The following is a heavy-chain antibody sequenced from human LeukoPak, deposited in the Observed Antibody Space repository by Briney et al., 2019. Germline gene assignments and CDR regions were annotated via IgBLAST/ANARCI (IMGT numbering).Heavy chain of an antibody. CDR3: ARETGGGYCSSTSCYGWFDP. J-gene: IGHJ5*02. Sequence: RASVKVSCKASGRTFSSYAISWVRQAPGQALEWMGGIIPIFGTANYAQKFQGRVTITTDESTSTAYMELSSLRSEDTAVYYCARETGGGYCSSTSCYGWFDPWGQGTLVTVSS. D-gene: IGHD2-2*01. CDR2: IIPIFGTA. V-gene: IGHV1-69*05. CDR1: GRTFSSYA.